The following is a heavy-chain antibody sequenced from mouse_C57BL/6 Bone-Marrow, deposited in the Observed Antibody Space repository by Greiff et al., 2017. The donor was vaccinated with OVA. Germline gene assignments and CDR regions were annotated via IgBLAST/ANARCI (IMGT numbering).Heavy chain of an antibody. D-gene: IGHD1-1*01. CDR1: GFTFTDYY. V-gene: IGHV7-3*01. Sequence: EVKLMESGGGLVQPGGSLSLSCAASGFTFTDYYMSWVRQPPGKALEWLGFIRNKANGYTTEYSASVKGRFTISRDNSQSILYLQMNALKAEDSATYYGARYPYYYGFDYWGQGTTLTVSS. J-gene: IGHJ2*01. CDR2: IRNKANGYTT. CDR3: ARYPYYYGFDY.